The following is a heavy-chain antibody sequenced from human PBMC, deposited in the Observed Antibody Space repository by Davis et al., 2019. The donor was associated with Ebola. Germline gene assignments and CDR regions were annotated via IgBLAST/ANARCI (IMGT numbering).Heavy chain of an antibody. D-gene: IGHD6-13*01. J-gene: IGHJ2*01. CDR2: ISGYNGNT. CDR3: ARDRAWYGTRGWYLDL. V-gene: IGHV1-18*04. Sequence: ASVKVSCKASDYTFTNYSISWVRQAPGQGLEWMGWISGYNGNTKFAQKLQGRVTMTTDTSTSTAYMELRSLRSDDTAVYYCARDRAWYGTRGWYLDLWGRGTLVTVSS. CDR1: DYTFTNYS.